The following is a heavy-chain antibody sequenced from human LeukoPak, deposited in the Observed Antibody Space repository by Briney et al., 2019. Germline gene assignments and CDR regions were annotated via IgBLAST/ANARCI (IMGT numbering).Heavy chain of an antibody. CDR3: SRGSHIVGDTASFDI. Sequence: GGSLRLSCAASGFTFTSYAMNWVRQAPGKGLVWVSSISSRGTYTSYADSLEGRFTISRDNAQNSLYLQMNSLRAEDTAVYYCSRGSHIVGDTASFDIWGKGTLVIVSP. CDR1: GFTFTSYA. V-gene: IGHV3-21*01. J-gene: IGHJ4*02. CDR2: ISSRGTYT. D-gene: IGHD1-26*01.